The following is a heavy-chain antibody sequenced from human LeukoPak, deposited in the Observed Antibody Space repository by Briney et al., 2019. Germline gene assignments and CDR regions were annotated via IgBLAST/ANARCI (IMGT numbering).Heavy chain of an antibody. CDR1: GFTFSSYQ. CDR3: ARFGMGTTSFDY. D-gene: IGHD1-7*01. Sequence: PGGSLRLSCAASGFTFSSYQMSWVRQAPGKGLEWVSYISDSVSTIYYADSVKGRFTISRDNAKNSLFLQMTSLRAEDTAVYYCARFGMGTTSFDYWGQGTLVTVSS. V-gene: IGHV3-48*03. J-gene: IGHJ4*02. CDR2: ISDSVSTI.